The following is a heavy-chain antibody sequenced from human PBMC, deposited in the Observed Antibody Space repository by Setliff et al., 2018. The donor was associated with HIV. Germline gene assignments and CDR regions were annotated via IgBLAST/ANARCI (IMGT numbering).Heavy chain of an antibody. J-gene: IGHJ4*02. CDR1: GYIFSTSG. Sequence: ASVKVSCKASGYIFSTSGISWVRQAPGQGLEWMGWINIKNGNTNYEQKLQGRVTMTTDTSTSTAYMELRSLRSDDTAVYYCARDAPENTEAAPDYWGQGTLVTVSS. D-gene: IGHD6-6*01. V-gene: IGHV1-18*01. CDR3: ARDAPENTEAAPDY. CDR2: INIKNGNT.